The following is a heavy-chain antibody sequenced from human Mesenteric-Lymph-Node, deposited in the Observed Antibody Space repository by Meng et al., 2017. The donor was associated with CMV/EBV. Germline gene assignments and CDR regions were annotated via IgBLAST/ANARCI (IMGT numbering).Heavy chain of an antibody. Sequence: GGSLRLSCAASGFTFSSYGMHWVRQAPGKGLEWVSFIRYDGGNEHYADSVKGRFTISRDNSNNTLYLQMSSLRTEDTAVYYCAKDRDYIDDYYFESWGQGTLVTVSS. D-gene: IGHD4-11*01. V-gene: IGHV3-30*02. J-gene: IGHJ4*02. CDR3: AKDRDYIDDYYFES. CDR2: IRYDGGNE. CDR1: GFTFSSYG.